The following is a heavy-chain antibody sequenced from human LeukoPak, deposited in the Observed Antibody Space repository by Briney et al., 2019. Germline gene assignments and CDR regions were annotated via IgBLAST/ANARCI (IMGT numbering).Heavy chain of an antibody. J-gene: IGHJ5*02. CDR3: ARYMTTVVTDWFDP. V-gene: IGHV1-2*02. CDR2: INPNSGGT. CDR1: GYTFTGYY. D-gene: IGHD4-23*01. Sequence: ASVKVSCKASGYTFTGYYMHWVRQAPGQGLEWMGWINPNSGGTNYAQKFQGRVTMTRDTSISTAYMELSRLRSDDTAVYYCARYMTTVVTDWFDPWGQGTLVTVSS.